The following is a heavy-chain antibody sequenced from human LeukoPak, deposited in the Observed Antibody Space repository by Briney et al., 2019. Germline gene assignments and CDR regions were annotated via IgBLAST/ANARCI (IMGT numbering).Heavy chain of an antibody. J-gene: IGHJ4*02. CDR2: ISSNCCCT. CDR1: GFTLSSYY. Sequence: GGSLRLSCSASGFTLSSYYMHWLRQAPGKGLEYVSPISSNCCCTYNADSVKGRFIISRDNYKNTLYLQMSSLRAEDPAVYYCVRDQSRYSSGCMDYCGEGTLVTV. CDR3: VRDQSRYSSGCMDY. D-gene: IGHD6-19*01. V-gene: IGHV3-64D*09.